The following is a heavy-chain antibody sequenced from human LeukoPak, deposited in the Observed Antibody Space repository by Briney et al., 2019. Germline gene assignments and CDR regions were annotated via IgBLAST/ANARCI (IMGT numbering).Heavy chain of an antibody. V-gene: IGHV3-11*04. J-gene: IGHJ4*02. CDR1: GFTFSDYY. Sequence: GGSLRLSCAASGFTFSDYYMSWIRQAPGKGLEWVSYISTSGSTIYYADSVKGRFTISRDNAKNSLYLQMNSLRAEDTAVYYCATSRGSWPDYFDYWGQGTLVTVSS. CDR3: ATSRGSWPDYFDY. CDR2: ISTSGSTI. D-gene: IGHD6-13*01.